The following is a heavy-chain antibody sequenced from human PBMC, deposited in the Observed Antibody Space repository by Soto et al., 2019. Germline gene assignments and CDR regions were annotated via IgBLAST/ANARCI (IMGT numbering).Heavy chain of an antibody. V-gene: IGHV4-34*01. D-gene: IGHD3-16*01. Sequence: SETLSLTCAVYGGSFSGYYWSWIRQPPGKGLEWIGGINHSGSTNYNPSLKSRVTISVDTSKNQFSLKLSSVTAADTAVYYCASGVSGGYSYYMEVWGKGTTVTVSS. CDR2: INHSGST. J-gene: IGHJ6*03. CDR1: GGSFSGYY. CDR3: ASGVSGGYSYYMEV.